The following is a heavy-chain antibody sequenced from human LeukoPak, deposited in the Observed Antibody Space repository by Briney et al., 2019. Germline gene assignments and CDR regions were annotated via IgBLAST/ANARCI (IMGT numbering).Heavy chain of an antibody. CDR1: GFTFNSYA. D-gene: IGHD1-7*01. V-gene: IGHV3-30*04. CDR2: ISYDGSNK. Sequence: TGGSLRLSCAASGFTFNSYAMHWVRQAPGKGLEWVAVISYDGSNKYYADSVKGRFTISRDNSKNTLYLQMNSLRAEDTAVYYCARDGSGLYNWNFSWFDPWGQGTLVTVSS. J-gene: IGHJ5*02. CDR3: ARDGSGLYNWNFSWFDP.